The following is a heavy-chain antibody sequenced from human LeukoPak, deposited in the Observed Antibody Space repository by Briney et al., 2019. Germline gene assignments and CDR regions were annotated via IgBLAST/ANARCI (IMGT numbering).Heavy chain of an antibody. CDR3: ARDGSSGWYSDY. Sequence: GGSLRLSCAASGFTFSSYAMSWVRQAPGKGLEWVSGISWNGGSTGYAESVRGRFTISRDNANNSLYLQMNSLRAEDTALYHCARDGSSGWYSDYWGQGTLVTVSS. J-gene: IGHJ4*02. CDR2: ISWNGGST. CDR1: GFTFSSYA. D-gene: IGHD6-19*01. V-gene: IGHV3-20*01.